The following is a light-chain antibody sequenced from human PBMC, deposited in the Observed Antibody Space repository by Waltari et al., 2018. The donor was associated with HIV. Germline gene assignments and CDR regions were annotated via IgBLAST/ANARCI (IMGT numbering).Light chain of an antibody. Sequence: QPVLTQPPSASGTPGQSVTISCSGSPSNHGHNSVNSYQQFPGSAPKLHLYSNRQRPLCVPDRLSASKSGSSACLAISGPQADDEAHYYCASWDDALGVVFGGGTTLTVL. CDR3: ASWDDALGVV. CDR2: SNR. J-gene: IGLJ2*01. V-gene: IGLV1-44*01. CDR1: PSNHGHNS.